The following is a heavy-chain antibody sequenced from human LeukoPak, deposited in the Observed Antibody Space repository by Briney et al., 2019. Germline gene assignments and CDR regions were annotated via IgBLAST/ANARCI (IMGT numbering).Heavy chain of an antibody. D-gene: IGHD6-19*01. CDR3: ARVAKYSSGWYDPPEYFQH. Sequence: GGSLRLSCAASGFTFSSYWMHWVRQAPGKGLVWVSRINRDGSSTSYADSVKGRFTISRDNAKNTLYLQMNSLRAEDTAVYYCARVAKYSSGWYDPPEYFQHWGQGTLVTVSS. CDR2: INRDGSST. V-gene: IGHV3-74*01. CDR1: GFTFSSYW. J-gene: IGHJ1*01.